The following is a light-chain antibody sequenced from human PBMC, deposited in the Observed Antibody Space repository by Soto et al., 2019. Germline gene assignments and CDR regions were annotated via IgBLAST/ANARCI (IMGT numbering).Light chain of an antibody. V-gene: IGKV1-5*01. Sequence: DIQMTQSPASLSVSVGDRVTITCRASQSINNYLNWYLQRPGQAPKLLIRSASTLQRGVPSRFSGSGSGTEITLTISSLQPDDFATYYCQQYNSYSKTFGQGTKVDIK. J-gene: IGKJ1*01. CDR2: SAS. CDR1: QSINNY. CDR3: QQYNSYSKT.